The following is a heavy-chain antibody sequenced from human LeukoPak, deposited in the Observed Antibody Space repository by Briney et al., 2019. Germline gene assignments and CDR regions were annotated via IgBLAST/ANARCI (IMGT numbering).Heavy chain of an antibody. Sequence: GGSLRLSCAASGFTFSNYWMSWVRQAPGKGLEWVATIKEDGGEIYYVDSVKGRFTISRDNAKNSLYLQMNSLRAEDTAVYYCVRDLYRIVVVPHYFDYWGQGTLVTVSS. D-gene: IGHD3-22*01. CDR3: VRDLYRIVVVPHYFDY. CDR2: IKEDGGEI. J-gene: IGHJ4*02. CDR1: GFTFSNYW. V-gene: IGHV3-7*01.